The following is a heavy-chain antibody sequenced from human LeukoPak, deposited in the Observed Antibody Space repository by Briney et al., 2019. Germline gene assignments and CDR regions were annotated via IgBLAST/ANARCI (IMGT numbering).Heavy chain of an antibody. V-gene: IGHV3-23*01. CDR1: GFTFSTFA. J-gene: IGHJ3*02. CDR2: IFPSGGEI. CDR3: AKHEGSSSWYYGAFDI. Sequence: PGGSLRLSCAASGFTFSTFAMIWVRQPPGKGLEWVSSIFPSGGEIHYADSVRGRFTISRDNSKSTLSLQMNSLRAEDTAVYYCAKHEGSSSWYYGAFDIWGQGTMVTVSS. D-gene: IGHD6-13*01.